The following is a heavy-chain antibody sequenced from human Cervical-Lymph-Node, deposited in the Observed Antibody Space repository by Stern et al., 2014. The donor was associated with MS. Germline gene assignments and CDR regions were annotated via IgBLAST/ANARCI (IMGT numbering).Heavy chain of an antibody. D-gene: IGHD2-21*01. V-gene: IGHV3-48*02. CDR1: GFTFSSSF. CDR2: ITNSGRTT. CDR3: ARLRGGGPRNAFDL. J-gene: IGHJ3*01. Sequence: EVQLVESGGGLVQPGGSLRLSCAASGFTFSSSFMIWVRQAPGKGLEWISYITNSGRTTSYADSVKGRFTVSRDNDENSLYLHMNSLRDEDTAVYYCARLRGGGPRNAFDLWGQGTVVTVS.